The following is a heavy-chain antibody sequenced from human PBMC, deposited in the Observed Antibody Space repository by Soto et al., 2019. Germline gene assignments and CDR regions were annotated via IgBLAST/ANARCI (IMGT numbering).Heavy chain of an antibody. Sequence: GGSLRLSFAASGFTFSNAWLSWVRQAPGKGLEWVGRIKSKTDGGTTDYATPVKGRFTILRDDSKNMLYLEMNSLRTEDTAVYYCTTDDPINSHWGQGTLVTVSS. CDR2: IKSKTDGGTT. D-gene: IGHD6-13*01. CDR1: GFTFSNAW. J-gene: IGHJ4*02. V-gene: IGHV3-15*01. CDR3: TTDDPINSH.